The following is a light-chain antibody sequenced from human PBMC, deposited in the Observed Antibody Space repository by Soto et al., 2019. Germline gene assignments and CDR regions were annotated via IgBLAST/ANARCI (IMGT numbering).Light chain of an antibody. CDR1: ISDVGSHNL. CDR2: EVN. Sequence: QSVLTQPASVSGSPGQSITISCTGTISDVGSHNLVSWYQQHPDKAPKLIIYEVNERPSGVSSRFSGSKSGNTASLTVSGLQPDDEADYNCCSCAGYNPFPCVSGTGTKVTV. CDR3: CSCAGYNPFPCV. J-gene: IGLJ1*01. V-gene: IGLV2-23*02.